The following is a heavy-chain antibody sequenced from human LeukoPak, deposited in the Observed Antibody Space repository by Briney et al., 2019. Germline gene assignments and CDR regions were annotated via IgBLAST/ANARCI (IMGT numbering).Heavy chain of an antibody. CDR1: GYTFTSYD. Sequence: ASVKVSCKASGYTFTSYDINWVRQATGQGLEWMGGFDPEDGETIYAQKFQGRVTMTEDISTDTAYMELSSLRSEDTAVYYCATDRTYYDYVWGSPTGSMDVWGQGTTVTVSS. CDR3: ATDRTYYDYVWGSPTGSMDV. CDR2: FDPEDGET. V-gene: IGHV1-24*01. J-gene: IGHJ6*02. D-gene: IGHD3-16*01.